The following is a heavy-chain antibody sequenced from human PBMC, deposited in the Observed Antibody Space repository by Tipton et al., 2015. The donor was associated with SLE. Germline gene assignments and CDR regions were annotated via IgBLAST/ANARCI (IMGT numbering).Heavy chain of an antibody. CDR2: VNPGDSAT. CDR3: ARYDFYYDMDV. V-gene: IGHV5-51*01. J-gene: IGHJ6*02. CDR1: GFLFGAYA. Sequence: SLRLSCTGSGFLFGAYAMSWVRQAPGKGLEWLGIVNPGDSATRYSPSFQGQVTISADKSINTAYLQWSSLKASDTAMYYCARYDFYYDMDVWGQGTTVIVSS.